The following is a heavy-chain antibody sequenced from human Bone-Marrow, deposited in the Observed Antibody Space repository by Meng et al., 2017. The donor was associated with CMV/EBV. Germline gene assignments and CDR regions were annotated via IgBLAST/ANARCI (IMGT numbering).Heavy chain of an antibody. D-gene: IGHD1-26*01. CDR3: AKGRYSGSSGYFDY. CDR1: GFTFDDHA. V-gene: IGHV3-9*01. Sequence: GGSLRLSCAASGFTFDDHAMHWVRQAPGKGLEWVSGINWNGDSIVYADSVKGRFTISRDNAKNSLYLQMNSLRAEDTALYYCAKGRYSGSSGYFDYWGQGTLVTVYS. J-gene: IGHJ4*02. CDR2: INWNGDSI.